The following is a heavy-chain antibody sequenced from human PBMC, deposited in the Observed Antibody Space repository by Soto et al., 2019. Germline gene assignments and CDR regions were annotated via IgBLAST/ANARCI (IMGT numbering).Heavy chain of an antibody. CDR1: GGSISSYY. Sequence: QVQLQESGPGLVKPSETLSLTCTVSGGSISSYYWSWIRQPPGKGLEWIGFIFYSGSTSYNPSLKSRVTLSLDTSEYQFSLKLNPVTAADTAVYYCASMIADRVLSFDSWGQGTLVAVS. CDR3: ASMIADRVLSFDS. CDR2: IFYSGST. J-gene: IGHJ5*01. V-gene: IGHV4-59*01. D-gene: IGHD3-16*01.